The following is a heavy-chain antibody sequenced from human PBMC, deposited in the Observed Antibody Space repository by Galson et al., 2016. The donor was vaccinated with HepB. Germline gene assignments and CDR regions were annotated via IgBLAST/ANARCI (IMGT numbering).Heavy chain of an antibody. CDR3: AKVGELPLLWFGKLDY. CDR2: ILLDGSNK. V-gene: IGHV3-30*18. Sequence: SLRLSCAVSGFTFSDYGMHWVRHAPGNGREGVALILLDGSNKYYSDSVKGRFTISRDNSKNTLYLQMSSLRAEDTAIYYCAKVGELPLLWFGKLDYWGQGTLVTVSS. J-gene: IGHJ4*02. D-gene: IGHD3-10*01. CDR1: GFTFSDYG.